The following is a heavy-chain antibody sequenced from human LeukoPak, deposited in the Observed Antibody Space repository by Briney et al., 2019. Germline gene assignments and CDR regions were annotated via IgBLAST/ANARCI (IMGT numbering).Heavy chain of an antibody. CDR3: ARDGGLAPYSSSTPFDY. CDR2: IYSSGST. D-gene: IGHD6-6*01. J-gene: IGHJ4*02. CDR1: GFTVSTNY. Sequence: PGGSLRLSCAASGFTVSTNYMSWVRQAPGKGLEWVLVIYSSGSTYYADSVKGRFTIFRDNSKNTLYLQMNSLRAEDTAVYYCARDGGLAPYSSSTPFDYWGQGTLVTVSS. V-gene: IGHV3-66*03.